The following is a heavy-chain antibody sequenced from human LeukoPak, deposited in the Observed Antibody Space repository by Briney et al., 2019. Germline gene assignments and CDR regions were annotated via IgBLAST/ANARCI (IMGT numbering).Heavy chain of an antibody. J-gene: IGHJ5*02. V-gene: IGHV3-48*04. Sequence: GGSLRLSCAASGFTFSSYSMNWIRQAPGKGLEWVSYISSSGSTIYYAGSVKGRFAISRDNAKNSLYLQMNGLRAEDTAAYYCARGATDTTRWFDPWGQGTLVTVSS. CDR3: ARGATDTTRWFDP. CDR2: ISSSGSTI. D-gene: IGHD1-7*01. CDR1: GFTFSSYS.